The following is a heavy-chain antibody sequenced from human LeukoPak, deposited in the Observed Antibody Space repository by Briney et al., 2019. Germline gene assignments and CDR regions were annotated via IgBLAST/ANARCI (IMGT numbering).Heavy chain of an antibody. CDR2: ISGSGGST. Sequence: GGSLRLSCAASGFTFSSYAMSWVRQAPGKGLEWVSAISGSGGSTYYADSVKGRFTISRDNSKNTLYLQMNSLRAEDTAVCYCAKELGSGSYIEWNYFDYWGQGTLVTVSS. CDR1: GFTFSSYA. V-gene: IGHV3-23*01. J-gene: IGHJ4*02. CDR3: AKELGSGSYIEWNYFDY. D-gene: IGHD1-26*01.